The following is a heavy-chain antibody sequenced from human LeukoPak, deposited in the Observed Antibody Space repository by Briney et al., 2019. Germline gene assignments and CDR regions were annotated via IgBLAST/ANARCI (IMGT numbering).Heavy chain of an antibody. CDR2: IYYNENT. D-gene: IGHD2-15*01. J-gene: IGHJ3*02. Sequence: SETLSLTCTVSGVSIYSSTYYWAWIRPPPRKGLEFIGSIYYNENTYHNPSLKSRLTISVDTSTNHFSLRLTSVTAADTAIYYCARQLAAGNDAFDIWGQGTVVTVSS. V-gene: IGHV4-39*01. CDR3: ARQLAAGNDAFDI. CDR1: GVSIYSSTYY.